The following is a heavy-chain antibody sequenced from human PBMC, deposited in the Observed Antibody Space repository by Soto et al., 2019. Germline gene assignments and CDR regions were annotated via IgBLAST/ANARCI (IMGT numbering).Heavy chain of an antibody. CDR1: GYTFTSYG. CDR3: ARDVYNWNHVFWFDP. D-gene: IGHD1-20*01. J-gene: IGHJ5*02. CDR2: ISAYNGNT. Sequence: ASVKVSCKASGYTFTSYGISWVRQAPGQGLEWMGWISAYNGNTNYAQKLQGRVTMTTDTSTSTAYMELRSLRSDDTAVYYCARDVYNWNHVFWFDPWGQGTLVTVSS. V-gene: IGHV1-18*01.